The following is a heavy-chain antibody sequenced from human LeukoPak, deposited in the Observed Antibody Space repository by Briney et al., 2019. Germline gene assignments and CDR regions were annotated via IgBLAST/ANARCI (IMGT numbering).Heavy chain of an antibody. CDR1: GYTFTSYY. Sequence: GASVKVSCKASGYTFTSYYMHWVRQAPGQGLEWMGIINPSGGSTSYAQKFQGRVTMTRDTSTSTVYMELSGLRSEDTAVYYCARDWQYQLLHRPYYYYYYYMDVWGKGTTVTISS. D-gene: IGHD2-2*01. CDR2: INPSGGST. V-gene: IGHV1-46*01. CDR3: ARDWQYQLLHRPYYYYYYYMDV. J-gene: IGHJ6*03.